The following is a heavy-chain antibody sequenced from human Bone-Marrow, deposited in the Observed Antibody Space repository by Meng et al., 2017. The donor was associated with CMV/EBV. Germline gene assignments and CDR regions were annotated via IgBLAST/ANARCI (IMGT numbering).Heavy chain of an antibody. CDR3: ARGKVSGYYYPHFDY. CDR2: IYYSGST. CDR1: GGSISSSSYY. V-gene: IGHV4-39*07. D-gene: IGHD3-22*01. J-gene: IGHJ4*02. Sequence: GSLRFSCTVSGGSISSSSYYWGWIRQPPGKGLEWIGSIYYSGSTYYNPSLKSRVTISVDTSKNQFSLKLSSVTAADTAVYYCARGKVSGYYYPHFDYWGQGTLVTVSS.